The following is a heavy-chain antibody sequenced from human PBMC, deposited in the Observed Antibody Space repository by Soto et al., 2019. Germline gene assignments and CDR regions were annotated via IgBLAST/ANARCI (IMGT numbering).Heavy chain of an antibody. D-gene: IGHD2-15*01. CDR1: GFTFSNYA. Sequence: EVQLLESGGGLVQPGGSLRLSCAASGFTFSNYAMTWVRQAPGKGLEWVSVIRGSGDVTYYADSVQGRFAISRDNSKNTLYLQMNSLRDEDTAIYYCAKHVGPSYSYYMDVWGKGTTVTVSS. CDR3: AKHVGPSYSYYMDV. V-gene: IGHV3-23*01. CDR2: IRGSGDVT. J-gene: IGHJ6*03.